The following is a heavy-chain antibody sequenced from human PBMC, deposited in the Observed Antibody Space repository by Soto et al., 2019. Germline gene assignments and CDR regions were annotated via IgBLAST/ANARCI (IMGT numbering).Heavy chain of an antibody. CDR2: ISSSSSYI. J-gene: IGHJ3*02. Sequence: GGSLRLSCAASGFTFSSYSMNWVRQAPGKGLEWVSSISSSSSYIYYAGSVKGRFTISRDNAKNSLYLQMNSLRAEDTAVYYCARDPAYYGSENDAFDIWGQGTMVTVSS. D-gene: IGHD3-10*01. V-gene: IGHV3-21*01. CDR1: GFTFSSYS. CDR3: ARDPAYYGSENDAFDI.